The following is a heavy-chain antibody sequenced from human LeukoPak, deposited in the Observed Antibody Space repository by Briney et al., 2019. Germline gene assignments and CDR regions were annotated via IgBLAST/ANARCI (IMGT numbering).Heavy chain of an antibody. D-gene: IGHD1-7*01. CDR1: AYTFTGYY. CDR3: ARGERNYNANFDY. V-gene: IGHV1-2*02. J-gene: IGHJ4*02. CDR2: INPNSGGT. Sequence: GASVKVSCKASAYTFTGYYMHWVRQAPGQGLEWMGWINPNSGGTNYAQKFQGRVTMTRDTSTSTVYMELSSLRSEDTAVYYCARGERNYNANFDYWGQGTLVTVSS.